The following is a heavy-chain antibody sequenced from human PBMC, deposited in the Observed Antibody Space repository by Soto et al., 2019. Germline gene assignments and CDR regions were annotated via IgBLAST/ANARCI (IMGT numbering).Heavy chain of an antibody. CDR2: ISYDGSNK. CDR1: GFTFSSYA. Sequence: QVQLVESGGGVVQPGRSLRLSCAASGFTFSSYAMHWVRQAPGKGLEWVAVISYDGSNKYYADSVKGLFTMSRDNSKNTRDRHRNSLRADDTAVDYCASDPLCGTAIVLGYFDLWGRGTLVTVSA. CDR3: ASDPLCGTAIVLGYFDL. J-gene: IGHJ2*01. D-gene: IGHD2-21*02. V-gene: IGHV3-30-3*01.